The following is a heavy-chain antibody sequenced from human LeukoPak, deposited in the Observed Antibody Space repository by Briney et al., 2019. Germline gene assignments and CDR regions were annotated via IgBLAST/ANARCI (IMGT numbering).Heavy chain of an antibody. CDR3: ARGTQMGLPYYFDF. J-gene: IGHJ4*02. D-gene: IGHD5-24*01. Sequence: GASVKVSCKASGYTFTDYDINWVRQATGQGLEWMVFMNPKSGNTGSAQKFQGRVTMTRDTSISTAYMELSSLRSEDTAVYYCARGTQMGLPYYFDFWGQGTLVTVSS. V-gene: IGHV1-8*01. CDR1: GYTFTDYD. CDR2: MNPKSGNT.